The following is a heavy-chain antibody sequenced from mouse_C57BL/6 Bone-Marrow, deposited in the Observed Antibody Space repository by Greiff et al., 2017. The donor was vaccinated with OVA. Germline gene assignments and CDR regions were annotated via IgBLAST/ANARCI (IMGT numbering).Heavy chain of an antibody. CDR1: GYTFTSYG. J-gene: IGHJ3*01. CDR2: IYPRSGNT. CDR3: ARDYGSSYNGFAY. D-gene: IGHD1-1*01. Sequence: VNLVESGAELARPGASVKLSCKASGYTFTSYGISWVKQRTGQGLEWIGEIYPRSGNTYYNEKFKGKATLTADKSSSTAYMELRSLTSEDSAVYFCARDYGSSYNGFAYWGQGTLVTVSA. V-gene: IGHV1-81*01.